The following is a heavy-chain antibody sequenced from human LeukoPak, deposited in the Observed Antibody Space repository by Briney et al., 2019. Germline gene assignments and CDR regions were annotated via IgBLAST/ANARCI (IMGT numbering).Heavy chain of an antibody. Sequence: GGSLRLSCAASGFTFSDCYMSWIRQAPGKGLEWVSYISSSGSTIYYADSVKGRFTISRDNAKNSLYLQMNSLRAEDTAVYYCAKGSKAVVFTRDHYMDVWGKGTTVTFSS. CDR2: ISSSGSTI. V-gene: IGHV3-11*01. CDR3: AKGSKAVVFTRDHYMDV. D-gene: IGHD3-22*01. J-gene: IGHJ6*03. CDR1: GFTFSDCY.